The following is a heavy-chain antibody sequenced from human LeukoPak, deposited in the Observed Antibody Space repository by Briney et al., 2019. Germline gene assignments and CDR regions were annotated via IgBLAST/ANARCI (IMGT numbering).Heavy chain of an antibody. V-gene: IGHV1-8*01. J-gene: IGHJ3*02. D-gene: IGHD3-3*01. CDR3: ARLDFGPFGVAFITKKFGAFDI. CDR1: GYTFTSYD. Sequence: GASVKASCKASGYTFTSYDITWVRQATGQGLEWMGWMTPNSGNTGYAQKFQGRVTMTRNTSISTAYMELSSLRSEDTAVYYCARLDFGPFGVAFITKKFGAFDIWGQGTMVTVSS. CDR2: MTPNSGNT.